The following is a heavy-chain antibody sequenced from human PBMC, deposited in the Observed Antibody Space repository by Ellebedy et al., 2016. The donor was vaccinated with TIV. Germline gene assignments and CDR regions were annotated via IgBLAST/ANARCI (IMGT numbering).Heavy chain of an antibody. Sequence: GESLKISCAASGFTFSSFAMHWVRQAPGKGLEWLSVISSDGSNTYQADSVKGRFTITRDNSKNTLYLQINRLRTEDTAVYFCAKGSSSGFTYDRVGFEYWGQGALVTVSS. V-gene: IGHV3-23*01. CDR2: ISSDGSNT. CDR1: GFTFSSFA. CDR3: AKGSSSGFTYDRVGFEY. D-gene: IGHD3-22*01. J-gene: IGHJ4*02.